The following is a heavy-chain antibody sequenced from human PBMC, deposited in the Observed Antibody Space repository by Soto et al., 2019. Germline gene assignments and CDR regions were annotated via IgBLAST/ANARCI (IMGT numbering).Heavy chain of an antibody. D-gene: IGHD2-2*01. J-gene: IGHJ6*04. CDR1: GGSFSGYY. V-gene: IGHV4-34*01. CDR3: ARVSGYCSSTSCYELDV. Sequence: PSETLSLTCAVYGGSFSGYYWSWIRQPPGKGLEWIGEINHSGSTNYNPSLKSRVTISVDTSKNQFSLKLSSVTAADTAVYYCARVSGYCSSTSCYELDVWGKGTTVTVSS. CDR2: INHSGST.